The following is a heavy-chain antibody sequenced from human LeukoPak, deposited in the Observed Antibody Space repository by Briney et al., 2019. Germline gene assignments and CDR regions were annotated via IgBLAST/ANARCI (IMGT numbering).Heavy chain of an antibody. CDR3: TRDRSRAEDD. D-gene: IGHD1-14*01. Sequence: GGPLRLSCAASGFTFKGHGMICVPQATGKGLEWVANINQGGSDKYYVDSVKGRFTISRDNANNLLYLQMNSVRGEDTAVYYCTRDRSRAEDDWGQGTLVTVSS. J-gene: IGHJ4*02. V-gene: IGHV3-7*01. CDR2: INQGGSDK. CDR1: GFTFKGHG.